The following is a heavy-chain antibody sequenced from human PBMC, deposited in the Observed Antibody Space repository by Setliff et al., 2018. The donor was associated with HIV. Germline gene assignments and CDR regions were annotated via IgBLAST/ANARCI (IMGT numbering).Heavy chain of an antibody. J-gene: IGHJ5*02. D-gene: IGHD2-2*01. CDR3: ARGDGYCSSTSCLGWFDP. V-gene: IGHV1-18*01. Sequence: VKVSCKASGYTFTSYGISWVRQAPGQGLEWMGWISAYNGNTNYAQKLQGRVTMTTDTSTSTAYMELRSLRSDDTAVYYCARGDGYCSSTSCLGWFDPWGQGTLVTVSS. CDR2: ISAYNGNT. CDR1: GYTFTSYG.